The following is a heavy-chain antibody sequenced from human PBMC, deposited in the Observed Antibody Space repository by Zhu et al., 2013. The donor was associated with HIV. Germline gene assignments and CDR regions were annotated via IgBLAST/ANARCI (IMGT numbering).Heavy chain of an antibody. CDR2: INHSGST. CDR1: GGSFSGYY. V-gene: IGHV4-34*01. Sequence: QVQLQQWGAGLLKPSETLSLTCAVYGGSFSGYYWSWIRQPPGKGLEWIGEINHSGSTNYNPSLKSRVTISVDTSKNQFSLKLSSVTAADTAVYYCARGRRGIQLWLRAFDIWGQGTMVTVSS. D-gene: IGHD5-18*01. CDR3: ARGRRGIQLWLRAFDI. J-gene: IGHJ3*02.